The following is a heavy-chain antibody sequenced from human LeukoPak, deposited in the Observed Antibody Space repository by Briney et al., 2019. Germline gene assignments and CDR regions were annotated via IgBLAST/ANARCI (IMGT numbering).Heavy chain of an antibody. D-gene: IGHD1-26*01. V-gene: IGHV4-61*01. CDR2: IYYSGST. CDR3: ARDKWEVHRDRAFDI. J-gene: IGHJ3*02. CDR1: GGSISSSIYY. Sequence: SETLSLTCIVSGGSISSSIYYWAWVRQPPGKGLEWIGYIYYSGSTNYNPSLKSRVTISVDTSKNQFSLKVRSVTAADTAVYYCARDKWEVHRDRAFDIWGQGTMVTVSS.